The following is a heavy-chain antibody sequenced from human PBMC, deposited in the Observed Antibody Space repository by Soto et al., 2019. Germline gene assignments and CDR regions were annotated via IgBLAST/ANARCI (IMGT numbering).Heavy chain of an antibody. CDR3: ARGVGSGIYYNQYNWFDP. CDR1: GYTFTSCG. V-gene: IGHV1-18*01. D-gene: IGHD3-10*01. CDR2: INVYNGNT. J-gene: IGHJ5*02. Sequence: EASVKVSCKASGYTFTSCGISWVRQAPGQGLEWMGWINVYNGNTKYAQKLQGRVTMTTDTSTSTAYMELRSLISDDTAVYYCARGVGSGIYYNQYNWFDPWGQGTLVTVSS.